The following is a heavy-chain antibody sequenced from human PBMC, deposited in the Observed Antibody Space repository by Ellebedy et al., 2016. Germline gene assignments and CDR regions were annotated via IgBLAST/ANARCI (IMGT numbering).Heavy chain of an antibody. V-gene: IGHV3-74*01. CDR1: GFIFSTYW. Sequence: HTGGSLRLSCAASGFIFSTYWMHWVRQAPGKGLVWVSRINTDGSSTTYADSVKGRFTISRDNAKNTLYLQMNSLRAEDTAVYYCARDFSRVVGIGYWGQGTLVTVSS. D-gene: IGHD4-23*01. J-gene: IGHJ4*02. CDR2: INTDGSST. CDR3: ARDFSRVVGIGY.